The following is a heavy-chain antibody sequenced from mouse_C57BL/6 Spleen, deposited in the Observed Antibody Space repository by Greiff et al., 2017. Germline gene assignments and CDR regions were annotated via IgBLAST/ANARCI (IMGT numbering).Heavy chain of an antibody. CDR1: GYTFTSYW. CDR2: IHPNSGST. D-gene: IGHD2-4*01. CDR3: ATYDYFYYFDY. V-gene: IGHV1-64*01. Sequence: VQLQQSGAELVKPGASVKLSCKASGYTFTSYWMHWVKQRPGQGLEWIGMIHPNSGSTNYNEKFKSKATLTVDKSSSTAYMQLSSLTSEDSAVYYCATYDYFYYFDYWGQGTTLTVSS. J-gene: IGHJ2*01.